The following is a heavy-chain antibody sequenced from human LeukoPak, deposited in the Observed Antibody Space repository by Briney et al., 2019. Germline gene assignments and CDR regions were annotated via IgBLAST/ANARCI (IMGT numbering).Heavy chain of an antibody. D-gene: IGHD3-10*01. V-gene: IGHV1-18*01. CDR2: ICAYNGNT. CDR3: ARDQDGADPYYYYYYVRDV. CDR1: GYTFLSYG. J-gene: IGHJ6*02. Sequence: ASVKVSCKASGYTFLSYGISWVRQAPGQGLEWMGWICAYNGNTNYAQKLQGRVTMTTDTSTSTAYRELRSLRSDDTAVYYCARDQDGADPYYYYYYVRDVWGQGTTVTVSS.